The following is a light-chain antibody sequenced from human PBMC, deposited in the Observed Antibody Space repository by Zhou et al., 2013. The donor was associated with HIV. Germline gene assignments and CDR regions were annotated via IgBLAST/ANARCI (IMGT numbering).Light chain of an antibody. CDR2: DVS. J-gene: IGKJ1*01. CDR3: QQYYYWPRT. CDR1: LSVTSN. V-gene: IGKV3-15*01. Sequence: EIVMTQSPATLSVSPGERATLSCRASLSVTSNLAWYQQKPGQAPRLLMYDVSSRATGISARFSGSGSGTEFTLTISSLQSEDFAVYYCQQYYYWPRTFGQGTKVEIK.